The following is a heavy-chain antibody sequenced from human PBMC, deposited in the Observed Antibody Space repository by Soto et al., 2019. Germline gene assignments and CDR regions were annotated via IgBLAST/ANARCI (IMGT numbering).Heavy chain of an antibody. V-gene: IGHV4-31*03. CDR3: ARGSSYYYGMDV. D-gene: IGHD1-26*01. Sequence: LSETRSLTCTVSGGSISSGGYYWSWIRQHPGKGLEWIGYIYYSGSTYYNPSLKSRVTISVDTSKNQFSLKLSSVTAADTAVYYCARGSSYYYGMDVWGQRTTVTVSS. CDR2: IYYSGST. J-gene: IGHJ6*02. CDR1: GGSISSGGYY.